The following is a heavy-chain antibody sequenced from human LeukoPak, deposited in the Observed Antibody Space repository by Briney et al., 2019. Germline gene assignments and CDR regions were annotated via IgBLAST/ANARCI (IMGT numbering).Heavy chain of an antibody. J-gene: IGHJ4*02. V-gene: IGHV3-11*01. CDR3: ARGDSSSWIRSYYFDY. CDR2: MSSSGGTI. Sequence: GGSLRLSCAASGFPFSDYHMSWIRQAPGKGLGWVSYMSSSGGTIYYADSVRGRFTISRDNAKNSLYLQVNSLRAEDTAVYYCARGDSSSWIRSYYFDYWGQGTLVTASS. CDR1: GFPFSDYH. D-gene: IGHD6-13*01.